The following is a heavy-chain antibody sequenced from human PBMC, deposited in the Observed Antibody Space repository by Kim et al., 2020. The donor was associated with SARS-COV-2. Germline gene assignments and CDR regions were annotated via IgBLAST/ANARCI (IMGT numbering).Heavy chain of an antibody. V-gene: IGHV1-18*01. J-gene: IGHJ4*02. Sequence: TNYAQKLKGRVTMTTDTSTRTGYMELRGLRSDDTAVYYCAIAAAGQYYFDYWGQGTLVTVSS. D-gene: IGHD6-13*01. CDR3: AIAAAGQYYFDY. CDR2: T.